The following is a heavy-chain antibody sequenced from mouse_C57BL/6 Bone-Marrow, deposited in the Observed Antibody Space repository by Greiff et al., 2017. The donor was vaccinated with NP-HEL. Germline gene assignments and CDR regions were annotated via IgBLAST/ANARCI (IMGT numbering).Heavy chain of an antibody. CDR2: ISYDGSN. Sequence: ESGPGLVKPSQSLSLTCSVTGYSITSGYYWNWIRQFPGNKLEWMGYISYDGSNNYNPSLKNRISITRDTSKNQFFLKLNSVTTEDTATYYSARGTFTPWFAYWGQGTLVTVSA. CDR1: GYSITSGYY. J-gene: IGHJ3*01. CDR3: ARGTFTPWFAY. V-gene: IGHV3-6*01.